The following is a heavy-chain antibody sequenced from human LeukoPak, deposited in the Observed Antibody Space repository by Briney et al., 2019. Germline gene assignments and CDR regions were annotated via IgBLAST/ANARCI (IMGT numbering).Heavy chain of an antibody. V-gene: IGHV3-11*01. CDR3: ARPYSDYDFDLDY. CDR1: GFTFSDFY. D-gene: IGHD5-12*01. CDR2: ISYNGSTI. Sequence: GGSLRLSCAASGFTFSDFYMSWIRQAPGKGLEWVSYISYNGSTIYYAESLKGRFTISRDNAKNSLYLQMNSLRVGDTAVYYCARPYSDYDFDLDYWGQGTLVTVSS. J-gene: IGHJ4*02.